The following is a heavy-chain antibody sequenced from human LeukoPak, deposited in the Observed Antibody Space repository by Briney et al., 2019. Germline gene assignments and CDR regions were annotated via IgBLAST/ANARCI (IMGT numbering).Heavy chain of an antibody. J-gene: IGHJ4*02. CDR3: ARQVVRGVKPYHSEY. CDR1: GYSFTSYW. V-gene: IGHV5-51*01. CDR2: IYVGDSDT. D-gene: IGHD3-10*01. Sequence: HGESLKISCKGSGYSFTSYWIGWVRQMPGKGLEWMGIIYVGDSDTRYSPSFQGQVTISADKSISTAYLQWSSLKASDTAMYYCARQVVRGVKPYHSEYWGQGTLVTVSS.